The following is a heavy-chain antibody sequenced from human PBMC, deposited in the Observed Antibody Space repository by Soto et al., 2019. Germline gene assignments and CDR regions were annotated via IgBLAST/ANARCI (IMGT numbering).Heavy chain of an antibody. D-gene: IGHD3-3*01. V-gene: IGHV1-69*02. J-gene: IGHJ6*03. CDR2: IIPILGIA. Sequence: QVQLVQSGAEVKKPGSSVKVSCKASGGTFSSYTISWVRQAPGQGLEWMGRIIPILGIANYAQKFQGRVTITEDKSTSTGYMELSSLRSEDTAVYYCARVLNTIFGVEDYYYYMDVWGKGTTVTVSS. CDR1: GGTFSSYT. CDR3: ARVLNTIFGVEDYYYYMDV.